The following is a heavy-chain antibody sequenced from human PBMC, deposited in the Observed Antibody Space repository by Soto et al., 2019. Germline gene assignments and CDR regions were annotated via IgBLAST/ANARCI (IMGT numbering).Heavy chain of an antibody. D-gene: IGHD3-10*01. V-gene: IGHV1-18*01. Sequence: ASVKVSCKASGYTFTSYGISWVRQAPGQGLEWMGWISAYNGNTNYAQKLQGRVTMTTDTSTSTAYMELRSLRSEDTAVYYCAVNYYGSGSYYTVYYYGMDVWGQGTTVTVSS. CDR3: AVNYYGSGSYYTVYYYGMDV. J-gene: IGHJ6*02. CDR1: GYTFTSYG. CDR2: ISAYNGNT.